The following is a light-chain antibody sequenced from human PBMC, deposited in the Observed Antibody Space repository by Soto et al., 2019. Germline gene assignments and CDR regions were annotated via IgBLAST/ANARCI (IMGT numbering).Light chain of an antibody. CDR3: HQYDGYSPLS. J-gene: IGKJ4*01. CDR1: QGIRND. Sequence: DNNMTQSPSSLSASVGDRVTISCRASQGIRNDLGWYPQKPGKAPKRLIYPASSLQSGVPSRFSGSGSGTEFTLTIRSLQPADFATYDCHQYDGYSPLSLGGGTKPDIK. CDR2: PAS. V-gene: IGKV1-17*01.